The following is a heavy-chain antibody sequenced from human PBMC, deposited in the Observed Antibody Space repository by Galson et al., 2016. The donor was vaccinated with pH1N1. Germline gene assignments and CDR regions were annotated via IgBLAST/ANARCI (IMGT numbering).Heavy chain of an antibody. CDR1: GFIFSDYW. J-gene: IGHJ4*02. Sequence: SLRLSCAASGFIFSDYWMSWVRQAPGKGLEWVAKINQDGSRKYYVDSMKGRCTISRDNAENSLSLQMNSLRVEDTALYYCATEDYYTSFDYWGQGTLVTVSS. V-gene: IGHV3-7*01. CDR3: ATEDYYTSFDY. D-gene: IGHD1-26*01. CDR2: INQDGSRK.